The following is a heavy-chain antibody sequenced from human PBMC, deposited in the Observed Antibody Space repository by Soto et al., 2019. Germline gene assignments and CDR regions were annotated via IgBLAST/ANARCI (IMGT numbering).Heavy chain of an antibody. Sequence: SETLSLTSAVYGGSFSEYYWSWIRQPPGKGLEGIGEINHGGITDYSPSLKSRVTLSVDTSKNQFSLNLTSVTAADTAVYYCARGRSRTPGKRGIGYYGLDVWGQGTTVTVSS. CDR3: ARGRSRTPGKRGIGYYGLDV. CDR2: INHGGIT. V-gene: IGHV4-34*01. D-gene: IGHD1-20*01. J-gene: IGHJ6*02. CDR1: GGSFSEYY.